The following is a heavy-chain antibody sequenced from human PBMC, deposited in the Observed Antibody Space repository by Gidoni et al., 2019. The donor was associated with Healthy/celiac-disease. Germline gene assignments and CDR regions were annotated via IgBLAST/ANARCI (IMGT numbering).Heavy chain of an antibody. V-gene: IGHV3-23*01. Sequence: EVQLLESGGGLVQPGGSLRLSCAASGFTFSSYAMSWVRQAPGKGLGWVSAISGSGGSTYYADSVKGRFTISRDNSKNTLYLQMNSLRAEDTAVYYCAKGVYSSGWYRGWFDPWGQGTLVTVSS. D-gene: IGHD6-19*01. CDR1: GFTFSSYA. CDR3: AKGVYSSGWYRGWFDP. CDR2: ISGSGGST. J-gene: IGHJ5*02.